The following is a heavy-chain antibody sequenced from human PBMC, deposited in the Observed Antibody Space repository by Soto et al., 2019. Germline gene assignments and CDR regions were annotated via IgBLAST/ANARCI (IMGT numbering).Heavy chain of an antibody. Sequence: QITLKESGPTLVKPTQTLTLTCTFSGFSLSSTRVAVGWIRQPPGKALEWLALIYWDDDKRYSPFLKSRLTITKDTSKNQVVLTMTNRDPADTATYYCAHSVVAGLGYYFDYWGQGTLVTVSS. J-gene: IGHJ4*02. CDR3: AHSVVAGLGYYFDY. CDR1: GFSLSSTRVA. V-gene: IGHV2-5*02. CDR2: IYWDDDK. D-gene: IGHD6-19*01.